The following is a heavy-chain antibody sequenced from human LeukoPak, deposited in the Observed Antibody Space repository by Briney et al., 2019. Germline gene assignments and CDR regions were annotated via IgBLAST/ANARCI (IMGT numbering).Heavy chain of an antibody. CDR2: ISSSSSYI. D-gene: IGHD6-13*01. J-gene: IGHJ4*02. V-gene: IGHV3-21*01. CDR3: ARDDSRTQKPYYFDY. CDR1: S. Sequence: PGGSLRLSCAAYSMNWVRQAPGKGLEWVSSISSSSSYIYYADSVKGRFTISRDNAKNSLYLQMNSLRAEDTAAYYCARDDSRTQKPYYFDYWGQGTPVTVSS.